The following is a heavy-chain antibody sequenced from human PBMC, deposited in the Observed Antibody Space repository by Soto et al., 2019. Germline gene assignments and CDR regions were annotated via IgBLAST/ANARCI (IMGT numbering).Heavy chain of an antibody. V-gene: IGHV3-7*01. J-gene: IGHJ6*03. CDR2: IKQDGSEK. D-gene: IGHD3-10*01. Sequence: PGGSLRLSCAASGFTFSSYWMSWVRQAPGKGLEWVANIKQDGSEKYYVDSVKGRFTISRDNAKNSLYLQMNSLRAEDTAVYYCARVSRYYYGSGHYYYYYMDVWGKGTTVTVSS. CDR1: GFTFSSYW. CDR3: ARVSRYYYGSGHYYYYYMDV.